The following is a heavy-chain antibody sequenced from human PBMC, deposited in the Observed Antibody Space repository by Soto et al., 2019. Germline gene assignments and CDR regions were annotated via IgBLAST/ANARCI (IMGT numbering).Heavy chain of an antibody. Sequence: SETLSLTCTVSGGSVSGYYWSWIRQSPGKGLEWIGYVHHSGGTNYNPSMQSRVTMSIDTSENRFSLRLDSVTATDTAVYYCARAPAEYYDERGKGTRHFDYWGQGTLVTVSS. J-gene: IGHJ4*02. CDR1: GGSVSGYY. CDR2: VHHSGGT. D-gene: IGHD3-22*01. V-gene: IGHV4-59*02. CDR3: ARAPAEYYDERGKGTRHFDY.